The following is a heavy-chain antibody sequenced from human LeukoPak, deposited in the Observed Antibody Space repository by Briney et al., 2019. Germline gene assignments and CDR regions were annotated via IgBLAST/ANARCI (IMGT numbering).Heavy chain of an antibody. CDR2: ISGSGGST. D-gene: IGHD6-19*01. J-gene: IGHJ4*02. CDR1: GFTFSSYA. CDR3: GKDQVVGGTRPYYFDY. Sequence: GGSLRLSCAASGFTFSSYAMRWVRQAPGKGLECVSAISGSGGSTYYADSVKGRFTISRDNSKNTLYLQMNSLRAEDTAVDYCGKDQVVGGTRPYYFDYWGQGTLVTVSS. V-gene: IGHV3-23*01.